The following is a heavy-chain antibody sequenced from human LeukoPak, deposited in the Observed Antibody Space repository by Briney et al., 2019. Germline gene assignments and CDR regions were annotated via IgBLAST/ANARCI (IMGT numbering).Heavy chain of an antibody. V-gene: IGHV3-23*01. CDR3: ARASSGYSSSWYVDY. D-gene: IGHD6-13*01. CDR2: ISGSGGST. CDR1: GFTFSSYA. J-gene: IGHJ4*02. Sequence: GGSLRLSCAASGFTFSSYAMSWVRQAPGKGLEWVSAISGSGGSTYYADSVKGRFTISRDNSKNTLYLQMNSLRAEDTAVYYCARASSGYSSSWYVDYWGQGTLVTVSS.